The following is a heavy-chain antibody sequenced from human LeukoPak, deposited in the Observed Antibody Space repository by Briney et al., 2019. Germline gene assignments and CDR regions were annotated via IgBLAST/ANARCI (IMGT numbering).Heavy chain of an antibody. Sequence: GGSLRLSCAVSGFTFSRYGMLWVRQAPAKGREWVAVISYDGSNKYYADSVKGRFTISRDNSKNTLYLQMNSLRAEDTAVYYCAKDSSRYDITYGMDVWGKGTTVTVSS. J-gene: IGHJ6*04. CDR3: AKDSSRYDITYGMDV. CDR1: GFTFSRYG. V-gene: IGHV3-30*18. D-gene: IGHD3-9*01. CDR2: ISYDGSNK.